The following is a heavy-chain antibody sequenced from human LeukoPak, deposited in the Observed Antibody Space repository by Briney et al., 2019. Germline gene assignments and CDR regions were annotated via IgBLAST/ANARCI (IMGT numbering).Heavy chain of an antibody. V-gene: IGHV7-4-1*02. Sequence: ASVTVSCKASGYTFTSYAMNWVRQAPGQGLEWMGWINTNTGNPTYAQGFTGRFVFSLDTSVSTAYLQISSLKAEDTAVYYCARKNGDYGYYYGMDVWGQGTTVTVSS. CDR1: GYTFTSYA. CDR2: INTNTGNP. D-gene: IGHD4-17*01. CDR3: ARKNGDYGYYYGMDV. J-gene: IGHJ6*02.